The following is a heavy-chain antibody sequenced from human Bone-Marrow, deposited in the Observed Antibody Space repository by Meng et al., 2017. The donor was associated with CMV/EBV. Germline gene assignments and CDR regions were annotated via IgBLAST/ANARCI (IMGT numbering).Heavy chain of an antibody. CDR3: ARDLYSGTPSLNY. V-gene: IGHV3-7*01. D-gene: IGHD1-26*01. Sequence: APGFTFSSFGMTWVRQAPGKGLEWVANIKEDGSEKHYVDSVKGRFTISRDNAKNSLYLQMKSLRAEDTAVYYCARDLYSGTPSLNYWGQGTLVTVSS. CDR2: IKEDGSEK. CDR1: GFTFSSFG. J-gene: IGHJ4*02.